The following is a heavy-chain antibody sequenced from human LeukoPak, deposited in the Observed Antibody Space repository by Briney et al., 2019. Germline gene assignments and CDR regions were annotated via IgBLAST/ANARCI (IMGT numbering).Heavy chain of an antibody. CDR3: ARHLIGAVATIVYYYYYMDV. V-gene: IGHV4-39*01. CDR1: GFTFSSYG. D-gene: IGHD5-12*01. J-gene: IGHJ6*03. Sequence: GSLRLSCAASGFTFSSYGMHWVRQPPGKGLEWIGSIYYSGSPYYNPSLKSRVTISVDTSKNQFSLKLSSVTAADTAVYYCARHLIGAVATIVYYYYYMDVWGKGTTVTVSS. CDR2: IYYSGSP.